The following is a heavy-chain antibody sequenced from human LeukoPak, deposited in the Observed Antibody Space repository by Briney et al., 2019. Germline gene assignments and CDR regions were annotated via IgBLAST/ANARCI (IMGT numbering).Heavy chain of an antibody. Sequence: GGSLRLSCAASGFTFSSYAMHWVRQAPGKGLEWVAVISYDGSNKYYADSVKGRFTISRDNSKNTLYLQMNSLRAEDTAVYYCAKGLLLWFGELLRYYYYYGMDVWGQGTTVTVSS. J-gene: IGHJ6*02. CDR1: GFTFSSYA. CDR3: AKGLLLWFGELLRYYYYYGMDV. V-gene: IGHV3-30*04. CDR2: ISYDGSNK. D-gene: IGHD3-10*01.